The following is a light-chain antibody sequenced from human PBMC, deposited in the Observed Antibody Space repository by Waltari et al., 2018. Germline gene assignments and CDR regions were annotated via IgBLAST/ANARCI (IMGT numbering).Light chain of an antibody. CDR3: SSYTINTRF. CDR2: DVD. CDR1: SSDVAPYNR. V-gene: IGLV2-14*03. J-gene: IGLJ2*01. Sequence: QSALTQPASVSASLGQSITISCTGTSSDVAPYNRVSWYQQYPGKAPELILYDVDNRPSGVSNRFSGSKSGNTASLTISGLQAEDEADYYCSSYTINTRFFGGGTKLTVL.